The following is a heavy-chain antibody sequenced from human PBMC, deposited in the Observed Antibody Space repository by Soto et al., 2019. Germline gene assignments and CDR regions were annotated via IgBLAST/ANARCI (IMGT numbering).Heavy chain of an antibody. CDR1: GGTFSSYA. J-gene: IGHJ3*02. V-gene: IGHV1-69*13. CDR2: IIPIFGTA. Sequence: ASVKVSCKASGGTFSSYAISWVRQAPGQGLEWMGGIIPIFGTANYAQKFQGRVTITADESTSTAYMELSSLRSEDTAVYYCARAYCSGGSCYPSGAFDIWGQGTMVTVSS. CDR3: ARAYCSGGSCYPSGAFDI. D-gene: IGHD2-15*01.